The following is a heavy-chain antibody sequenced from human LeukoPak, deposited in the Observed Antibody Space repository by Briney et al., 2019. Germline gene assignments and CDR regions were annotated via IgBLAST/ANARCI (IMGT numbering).Heavy chain of an antibody. J-gene: IGHJ4*02. CDR1: GFTFSSYA. D-gene: IGHD6-19*01. CDR3: AKDQHPTDLLYSSGWYSDY. Sequence: PGGSLRLSCAASGFTFSSYAMSWVRQAPGKGLEWVSIISSSGGSTYYADSVKGRFTISRDNSKNTLYLQMNSLRAEDTAVYYCAKDQHPTDLLYSSGWYSDYWGQGTPVTVSS. CDR2: ISSSGGST. V-gene: IGHV3-23*01.